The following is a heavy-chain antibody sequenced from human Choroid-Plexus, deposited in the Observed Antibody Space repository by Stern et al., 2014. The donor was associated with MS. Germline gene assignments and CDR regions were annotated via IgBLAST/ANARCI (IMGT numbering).Heavy chain of an antibody. CDR2: VSYDGSNK. CDR3: AKDRQYLTYFFDH. CDR1: GFTFGSCA. V-gene: IGHV3-30*18. J-gene: IGHJ5*02. Sequence: QVQLVQSGGGVVQPGRPLRLSCVVSGFTFGSCAMHWVRQAPGKGLEGVAGVSYDGSNKYYADSVKGRFTISRDNSQNTLYMQMSSLRPEDTAVYYCAKDRQYLTYFFDHWGQGSLVTVSS. D-gene: IGHD2/OR15-2a*01.